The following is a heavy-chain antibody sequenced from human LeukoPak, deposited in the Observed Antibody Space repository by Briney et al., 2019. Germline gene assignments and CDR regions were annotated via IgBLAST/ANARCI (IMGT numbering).Heavy chain of an antibody. CDR3: ARALMGTTVTTYYFDY. V-gene: IGHV3-48*03. CDR2: ISSTGGTI. CDR1: GFTFSTYE. Sequence: GGSLRLSCAASGFTFSTYEMNWVRQAPGKGLEWVSYISSTGGTIYYADSVKGRFTISRDNAKSSLYLQMNSLRAEDTAVYYCARALMGTTVTTYYFDYWGRGTLVTVSS. J-gene: IGHJ4*02. D-gene: IGHD4-11*01.